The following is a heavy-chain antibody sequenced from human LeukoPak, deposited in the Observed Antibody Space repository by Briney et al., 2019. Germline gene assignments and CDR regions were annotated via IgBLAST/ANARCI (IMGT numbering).Heavy chain of an antibody. D-gene: IGHD3-22*01. CDR1: GFTFSSYW. CDR2: INSDGSST. Sequence: GGSLRLSCAASGFTFSSYWMHWVRQAPGKGLVWVSRINSDGSSTSYADSVKGRFTISRDNAKNSLYLQMNSLRAEDTALYYCARDTYRYYYDSSGYWEPVYWGQGTLVTVSS. J-gene: IGHJ4*02. CDR3: ARDTYRYYYDSSGYWEPVY. V-gene: IGHV3-74*01.